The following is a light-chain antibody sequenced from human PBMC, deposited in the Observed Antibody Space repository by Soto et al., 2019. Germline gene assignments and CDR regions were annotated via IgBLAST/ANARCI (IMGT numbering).Light chain of an antibody. J-gene: IGKJ4*01. CDR3: QQANSFPLT. CDR2: NAS. CDR1: QTISSW. Sequence: DIQMTQSPSTLSGSAGERVTISCRASQTISSWLAWYQQKPGKAPKLLIYNASTLKSGVPSRFSGSGAGTEFTLTISSLQPEDFATYYCQQANSFPLTFGGGTKVDIK. V-gene: IGKV1-5*03.